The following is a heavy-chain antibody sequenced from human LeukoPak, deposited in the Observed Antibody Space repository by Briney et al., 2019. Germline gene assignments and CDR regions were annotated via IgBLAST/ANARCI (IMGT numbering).Heavy chain of an antibody. Sequence: GGSLRLSCAASGLTFSSYAMSWVRQAPGKGLEWVSAISGSGGSTYYADSVKGRFTISRDNSKNTLYLQMNSLRAEDTAVYYCAKDFHQWELPFDYWGQGTLVTVSS. J-gene: IGHJ4*02. D-gene: IGHD1-26*01. CDR2: ISGSGGST. V-gene: IGHV3-23*01. CDR1: GLTFSSYA. CDR3: AKDFHQWELPFDY.